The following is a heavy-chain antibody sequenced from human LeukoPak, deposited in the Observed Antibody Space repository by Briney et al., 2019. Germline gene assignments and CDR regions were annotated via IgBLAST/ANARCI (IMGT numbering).Heavy chain of an antibody. Sequence: GGSLRLSCAASGFTFSSYNMNWVRQAPGKGLEWVSSISSSSSYIYYADSVKGRFTISRDNAKSSLYLQMNSLRAEDTAVYYCAREIFGVVISYRNTSYWGQGTLVTVSS. D-gene: IGHD3-3*01. V-gene: IGHV3-21*01. CDR2: ISSSSSYI. CDR3: AREIFGVVISYRNTSY. J-gene: IGHJ4*02. CDR1: GFTFSSYN.